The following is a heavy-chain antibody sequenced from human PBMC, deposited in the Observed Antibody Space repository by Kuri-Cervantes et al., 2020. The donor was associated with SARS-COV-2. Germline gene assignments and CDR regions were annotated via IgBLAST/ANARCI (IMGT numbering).Heavy chain of an antibody. D-gene: IGHD2-8*01. J-gene: IGHJ6*02. CDR3: ARSRLTGYYYYGMDV. CDR2: IIPIFATS. V-gene: IGHV1-69*13. Sequence: SVKVSCKASGGTFRSYAISWVRQAPGQGLEWMGGIIPIFATSNYAQKFQGRVTITADESTSTAYMELSSLRSEDTAVYYCARSRLTGYYYYGMDVWGQGTTVTVSS. CDR1: GGTFRSYA.